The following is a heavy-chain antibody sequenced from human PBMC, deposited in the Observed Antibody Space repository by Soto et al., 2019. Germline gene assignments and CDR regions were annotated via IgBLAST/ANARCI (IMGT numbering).Heavy chain of an antibody. V-gene: IGHV4-38-2*02. J-gene: IGHJ4*02. CDR3: ARDNGHREGIYDY. CDR1: GNSISSGYY. CDR2: IYHSGST. Sequence: SETLSLTCAVSGNSISSGYYWGWIRQPPGKGLEWVGSIYHSGSTYYNSSLKSRVTISVDTSKNHFSLKLSSVTAADTAVYYCARDNGHREGIYDYWGQGTLVTVSS. D-gene: IGHD2-8*01.